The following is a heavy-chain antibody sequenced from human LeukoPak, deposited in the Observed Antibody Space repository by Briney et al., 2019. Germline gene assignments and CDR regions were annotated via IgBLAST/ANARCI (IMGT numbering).Heavy chain of an antibody. CDR3: ASTVTGVSY. D-gene: IGHD4-11*01. CDR2: INHSGST. J-gene: IGHJ4*02. Sequence: PSETLSLTCAVYGGSFSGYYWSWIRQPPGKGLEWIGEINHSGSTNYNPSLKSRATISVDTSKNQFSLKLSSVTAADTAVYYCASTVTGVSYWGQGTLVTVSS. CDR1: GGSFSGYY. V-gene: IGHV4-34*01.